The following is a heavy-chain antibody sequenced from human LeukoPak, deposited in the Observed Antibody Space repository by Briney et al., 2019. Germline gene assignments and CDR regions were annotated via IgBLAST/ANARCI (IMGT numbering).Heavy chain of an antibody. Sequence: GALRLSCAASGFTFSSYAMSWVRQAPGKGLEWVSAISGTGGSTYYADSVKGRFTISRDNSKNTLYLQMNSLRAEDTAVYYCANALLGYGSGSYFGYWGQGTLVTVSS. CDR1: GFTFSSYA. CDR2: ISGTGGST. D-gene: IGHD3-10*01. V-gene: IGHV3-23*01. CDR3: ANALLGYGSGSYFGY. J-gene: IGHJ4*02.